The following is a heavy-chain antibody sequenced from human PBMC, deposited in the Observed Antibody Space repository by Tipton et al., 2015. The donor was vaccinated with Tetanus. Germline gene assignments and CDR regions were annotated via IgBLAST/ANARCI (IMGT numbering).Heavy chain of an antibody. CDR2: IYYSGST. D-gene: IGHD2-2*01. CDR1: GDSLSNGDYY. Sequence: TLSLTCTVSGDSLSNGDYYWSWIRQPPGKGLESIGYIYYSGSTYYNPSLNSRVKISLDTSMNQVSLTLTSVTAADTALYYCARGVPYSTTMGSDWFDPWGQGTLVTVSS. CDR3: ARGVPYSTTMGSDWFDP. J-gene: IGHJ5*02. V-gene: IGHV4-30-4*01.